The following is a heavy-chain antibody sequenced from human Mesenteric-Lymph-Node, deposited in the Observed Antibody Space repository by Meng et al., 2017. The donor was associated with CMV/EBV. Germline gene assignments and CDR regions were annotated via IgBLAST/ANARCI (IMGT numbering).Heavy chain of an antibody. J-gene: IGHJ4*02. Sequence: GSLRLSCTVSGYSISSGYYWGWIRQPPGKGLEWIGSIYYSGSTYYNPSLKSRVTISVDTSKNQFSLKLSSVTAADTAVYYCARALNYYDSSGCFDYWGQGTLVTVSS. CDR3: ARALNYYDSSGCFDY. CDR2: IYYSGST. V-gene: IGHV4-38-2*02. CDR1: GYSISSGYY. D-gene: IGHD3-22*01.